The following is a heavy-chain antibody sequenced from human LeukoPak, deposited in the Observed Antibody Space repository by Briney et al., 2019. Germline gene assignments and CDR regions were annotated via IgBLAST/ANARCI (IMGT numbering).Heavy chain of an antibody. Sequence: AGGSLRLSCAASGFTFDDYGMSCVRQAPGKGLEWVSGINWNGGSTGYADSVKGRFTISRDNAKNSLYLQMNSLRAEDTALYYCARDSSSWCVSEHWGQGTLVTVSS. CDR3: ARDSSSWCVSEH. CDR2: INWNGGST. V-gene: IGHV3-20*04. CDR1: GFTFDDYG. D-gene: IGHD6-13*01. J-gene: IGHJ1*01.